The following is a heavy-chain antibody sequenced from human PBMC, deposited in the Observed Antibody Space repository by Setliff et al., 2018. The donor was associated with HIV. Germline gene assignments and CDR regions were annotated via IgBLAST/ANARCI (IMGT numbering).Heavy chain of an antibody. CDR1: GGTSSTHA. V-gene: IGHV1-69*10. CDR3: AGPRGDEAFDI. Sequence: GASVKVSCKASGGTSSTHAVNWVRQAPGQGLEWIGQIISILEITDYAQKLQGRVTITADGPTNTFYMELSGLRSDDTAVYYCAGPRGDEAFDIWGQGTMVTVSS. D-gene: IGHD3-10*01. J-gene: IGHJ3*02. CDR2: IISILEIT.